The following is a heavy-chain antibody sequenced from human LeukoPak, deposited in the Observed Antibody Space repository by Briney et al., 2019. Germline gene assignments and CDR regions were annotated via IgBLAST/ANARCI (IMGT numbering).Heavy chain of an antibody. V-gene: IGHV1-2*02. CDR2: INPNSGGT. Sequence: ASVKVSCKASGYTFTGYYMHWVRQAPGQGLEWMGWINPNSGGTNYAQKFQGRVTMTRDTSISTAYMELSRLRSDDTAVYYCARHNNWANWFGPWGQGTLVTVSS. D-gene: IGHD2/OR15-2a*01. J-gene: IGHJ5*02. CDR3: ARHNNWANWFGP. CDR1: GYTFTGYY.